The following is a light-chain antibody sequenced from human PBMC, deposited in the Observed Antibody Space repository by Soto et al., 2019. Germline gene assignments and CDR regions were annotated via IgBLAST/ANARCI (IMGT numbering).Light chain of an antibody. CDR3: QSYASSLSGSV. CDR1: SSNIGAGYD. V-gene: IGLV1-40*01. J-gene: IGLJ3*02. Sequence: QSVLTQPPSVSGAPGQRVTISCTGSSSNIGAGYDVHWYQQLPGTAPKFLIYGNSNRPSGVPDRFSGTKSGTSASLTITGLKDDDDADYYCQSYASSLSGSVFGGGTKLTVI. CDR2: GNS.